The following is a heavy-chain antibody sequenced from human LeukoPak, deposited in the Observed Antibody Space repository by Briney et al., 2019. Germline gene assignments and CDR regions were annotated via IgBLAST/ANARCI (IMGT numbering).Heavy chain of an antibody. CDR2: ISSSSSYI. J-gene: IGHJ4*02. V-gene: IGHV3-21*01. D-gene: IGHD6-19*01. Sequence: GGSLRLSCAASGFTFSSYSMNRVRQAPGKGLEWVSSISSSSSYIYYADSVKGRFTISRDNAKNSLYLQMNSLRAEDTAVYYCAREAGGQWLVNFDYWGQGTLVTVSS. CDR1: GFTFSSYS. CDR3: AREAGGQWLVNFDY.